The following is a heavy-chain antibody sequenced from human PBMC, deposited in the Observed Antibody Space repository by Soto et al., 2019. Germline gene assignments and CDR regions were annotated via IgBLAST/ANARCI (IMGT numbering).Heavy chain of an antibody. V-gene: IGHV3-21*01. D-gene: IGHD3-22*01. CDR3: ARGYHYYDSSGYDKWDAFDI. CDR1: GFTFSRYS. CDR2: ISSSSSYI. J-gene: IGHJ3*02. Sequence: EVQLVESGGGLVKPGGSLRLSCAASGFTFSRYSMNWVRQAPGKGLEWVSSISSSSSYISYADSVKGRFTISRDNAKNSLYLQMNRLRAEDTAVYYCARGYHYYDSSGYDKWDAFDIWGQGTMVTVSS.